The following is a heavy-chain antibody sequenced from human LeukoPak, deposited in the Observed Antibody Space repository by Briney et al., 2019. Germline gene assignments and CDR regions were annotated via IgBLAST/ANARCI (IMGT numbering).Heavy chain of an antibody. Sequence: PGGSLRLSCAASGFTFSSYWMSWVRQAPGKGLEWVANIKQDGSEKYYVDSVKGRFTISRDNAKNSLYLQMNSLRAEDTAVYYCARRIEYSSSHDAFDIWGQGTMVTVSS. D-gene: IGHD6-6*01. V-gene: IGHV3-7*01. CDR2: IKQDGSEK. CDR3: ARRIEYSSSHDAFDI. CDR1: GFTFSSYW. J-gene: IGHJ3*02.